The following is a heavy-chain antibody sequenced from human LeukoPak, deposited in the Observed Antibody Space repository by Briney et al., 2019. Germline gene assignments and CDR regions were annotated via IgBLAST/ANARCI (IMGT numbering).Heavy chain of an antibody. CDR3: AADFQGFWSGYYTGNAFDI. Sequence: SVKVSCKASGFTFTSSAMQWVRQARGQRLEWIGWIVVGSGNTNYAQKFQERVTITRDMSTSTAYMELSRLRSEDTAVYYCAADFQGFWSGYYTGNAFDIWGQGTMVTVSS. J-gene: IGHJ3*02. CDR2: IVVGSGNT. CDR1: GFTFTSSA. D-gene: IGHD3-3*01. V-gene: IGHV1-58*02.